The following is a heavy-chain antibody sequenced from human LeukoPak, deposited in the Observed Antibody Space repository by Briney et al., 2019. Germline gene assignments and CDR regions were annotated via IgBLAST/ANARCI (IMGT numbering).Heavy chain of an antibody. CDR2: IYTSGST. CDR1: GGSISSGSYY. CDR3: AREDIQLWLNGDAFDI. D-gene: IGHD5-18*01. Sequence: SETLSLTCTVSGGSISSGSYYWSWIRQPAGKGLEWIGRIYTSGSTNYNPSLKSRVTISVDTSKNQLSLKLSSVTAADTAVYYCAREDIQLWLNGDAFDIWGQGTMVTVSS. J-gene: IGHJ3*02. V-gene: IGHV4-61*02.